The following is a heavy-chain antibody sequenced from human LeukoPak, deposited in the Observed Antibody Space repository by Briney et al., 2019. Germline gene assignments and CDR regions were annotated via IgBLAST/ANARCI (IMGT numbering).Heavy chain of an antibody. CDR1: GGSFSGYY. CDR3: ARHRKATVGTFDY. CDR2: INHSGST. V-gene: IGHV4-34*01. J-gene: IGHJ4*02. Sequence: SETLSLTCAVYGGSFSGYYWSWIRQPPGKGLEWIGEINHSGSTNYNPSLKSRVTISVDTSKNQFSLKLSSVTAADTAVYYCARHRKATVGTFDYWGQGTLVTVSS. D-gene: IGHD4-23*01.